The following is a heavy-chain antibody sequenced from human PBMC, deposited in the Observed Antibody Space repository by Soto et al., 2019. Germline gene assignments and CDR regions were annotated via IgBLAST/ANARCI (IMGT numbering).Heavy chain of an antibody. D-gene: IGHD4-17*01. V-gene: IGHV1-46*01. Sequence: QVQLVQSGAEVKKPGASVKVSCKASGYTFTSYSMHWVRQAPGQGLEWMGMINPSGGSTNYAQKFQGRVTMTRDTSTSTVYMELSSLRSEDTAVYYCASADDYGGLTGVYWGQGTLVTVSS. CDR1: GYTFTSYS. CDR3: ASADDYGGLTGVY. J-gene: IGHJ4*02. CDR2: INPSGGST.